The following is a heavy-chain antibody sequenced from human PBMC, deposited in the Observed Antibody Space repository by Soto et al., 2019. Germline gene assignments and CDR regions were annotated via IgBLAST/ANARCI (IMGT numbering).Heavy chain of an antibody. CDR1: GYTFTNYA. CDR3: ARDSQYSTDWQRFDS. J-gene: IGHJ4*02. D-gene: IGHD6-6*01. Sequence: QVQLVQSGVEVKKPGASVKVSCKASGYTFTNYAISWVRQAPGRGLEWMGWVNTYNGNPNYAQIFQGRVRMTTDTSTGTAYMELRSVKSDDSAVYYCARDSQYSTDWQRFDSWGQGTLVTVPS. V-gene: IGHV1-18*01. CDR2: VNTYNGNP.